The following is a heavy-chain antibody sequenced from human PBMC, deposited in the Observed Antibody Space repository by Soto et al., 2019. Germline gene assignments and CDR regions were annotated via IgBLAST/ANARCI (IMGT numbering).Heavy chain of an antibody. CDR2: ISAYNGNT. J-gene: IGHJ4*02. CDR1: GYTFTSYV. CDR3: ARDPPDLRYFDWLSRGYFDY. Sequence: GASVKVSCKASGYTFTSYVISWVRQAPGQGLEWMGWISAYNGNTNYAQKLQGRVTMTTDTSTSTAYMELRSLRSDDTAVYYCARDPPDLRYFDWLSRGYFDYWGQGTLVTVSS. V-gene: IGHV1-18*01. D-gene: IGHD3-9*01.